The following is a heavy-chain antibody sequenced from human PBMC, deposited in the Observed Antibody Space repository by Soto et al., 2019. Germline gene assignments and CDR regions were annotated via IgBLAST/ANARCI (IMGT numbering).Heavy chain of an antibody. J-gene: IGHJ5*02. CDR1: GITFSSYA. D-gene: IGHD3-22*01. Sequence: QVQLVQSVAEVKKPGSSVKVSCKASGITFSSYAISWVRQAPGQGLEWMGEIIPIFGTANYAQKFQGRVTITADESTSTAYMELSSVRSYDTAVYYCARDRGPSSGYYPYWFDPWGKGTVVTVSS. CDR3: ARDRGPSSGYYPYWFDP. CDR2: IIPIFGTA. V-gene: IGHV1-69*12.